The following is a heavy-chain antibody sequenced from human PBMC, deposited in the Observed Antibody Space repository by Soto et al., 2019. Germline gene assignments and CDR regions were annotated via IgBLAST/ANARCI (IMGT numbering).Heavy chain of an antibody. CDR2: IWYDGSNK. V-gene: IGHV3-33*01. Sequence: QVQLVESGGGVVQPGRSLRLSCAASGFTFSSYGMHWVRQAPGKGLEWVAVIWYDGSNKYYADSVKGRFTISRDNSKKKLYMKMNSLRAEDTAVYYCASEYCSGGSCYYYGMDVWGQGTTVTVSS. CDR3: ASEYCSGGSCYYYGMDV. CDR1: GFTFSSYG. D-gene: IGHD2-15*01. J-gene: IGHJ6*02.